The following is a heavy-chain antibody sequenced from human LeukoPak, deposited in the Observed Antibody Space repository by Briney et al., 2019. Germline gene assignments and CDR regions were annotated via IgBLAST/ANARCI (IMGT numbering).Heavy chain of an antibody. Sequence: KSSETLSLTCTFSGGSISSYFWSWIRQSAGKGLEWIGRIHTSGSTNYNPSLKSRVTMSVDTSKNQFSLNLSSVTAADTAVYYCARDSTPGYSGYGDFDYWGQGTLVTVSS. CDR3: ARDSTPGYSGYGDFDY. D-gene: IGHD5-12*01. J-gene: IGHJ4*02. CDR1: GGSISSYF. CDR2: IHTSGST. V-gene: IGHV4-4*07.